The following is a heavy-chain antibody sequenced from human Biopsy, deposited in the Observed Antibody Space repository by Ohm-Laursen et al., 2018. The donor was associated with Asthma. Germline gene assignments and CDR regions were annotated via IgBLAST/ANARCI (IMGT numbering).Heavy chain of an antibody. CDR3: ARGISRVTGLFDHFDS. V-gene: IGHV1-69*01. D-gene: IGHD2-21*02. Sequence: SSVKVSCKVSGDSFSNYAISWVRQAPGQGLEWMGGLIPVLGTPDHAQMFEGRVTITADESTSTAYMELSSLSSEDTAVYYCARGISRVTGLFDHFDSWGQGTLVTVSS. CDR1: GDSFSNYA. CDR2: LIPVLGTP. J-gene: IGHJ4*02.